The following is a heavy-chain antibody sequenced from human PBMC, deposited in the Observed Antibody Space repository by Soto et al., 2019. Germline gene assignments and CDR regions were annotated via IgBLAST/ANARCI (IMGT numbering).Heavy chain of an antibody. Sequence: PSETLSLTCTVSGDSVSSGIYYWSWIRQPPGKGLEWIGYIYYSGGTYYNPSLNSRLSMSLDKSANQFSLKVSSVTAADTAMYYCATESSGSSPLHFDYWGQGTLVTVSS. D-gene: IGHD3-22*01. CDR2: IYYSGGT. CDR3: ATESSGSSPLHFDY. V-gene: IGHV4-30-4*01. J-gene: IGHJ4*02. CDR1: GDSVSSGIYY.